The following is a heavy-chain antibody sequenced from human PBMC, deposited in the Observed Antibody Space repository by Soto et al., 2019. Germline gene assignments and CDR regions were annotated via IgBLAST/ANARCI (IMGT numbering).Heavy chain of an antibody. CDR1: GGSISSYY. CDR3: ASQGGGSSY. V-gene: IGHV4-59*01. Sequence: QVQLQESGPGLVKPSETLSLTCTVSGGSISSYYWSWIRQPPGKGLEWIGYIYYSGSTNYNPSLKSRVTISVDTSKNQFSLKLSSVTAADTAVYYCASQGGGSSYWGQGTLVTVSS. J-gene: IGHJ4*02. D-gene: IGHD1-26*01. CDR2: IYYSGST.